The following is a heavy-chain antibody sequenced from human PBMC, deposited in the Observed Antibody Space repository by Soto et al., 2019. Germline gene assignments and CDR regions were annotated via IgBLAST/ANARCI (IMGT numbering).Heavy chain of an antibody. V-gene: IGHV4-59*08. J-gene: IGHJ6*03. CDR1: GGSISSYY. CDR3: ARQARSHPYYYYYMDV. D-gene: IGHD6-6*01. Sequence: QVQLQESGPGLVKPSETLSLTCTVSGGSISSYYWSWIRQPPGKGLEWIGYIYYSGSTNYNPSLKSRVTISVDTSKNQFSLKLSSVTAADTAVYYCARQARSHPYYYYYMDVWGKGTTVTVSS. CDR2: IYYSGST.